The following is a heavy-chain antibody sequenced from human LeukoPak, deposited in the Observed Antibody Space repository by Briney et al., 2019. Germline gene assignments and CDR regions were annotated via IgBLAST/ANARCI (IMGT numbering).Heavy chain of an antibody. CDR2: INHSGST. J-gene: IGHJ3*02. V-gene: IGHV4-39*07. Sequence: NPSETLSLTCTVSGGSINSSSYYWGWIRQPPGKGLEWIGEINHSGSTNYNPSLKSRVTISVDTSKNQFSLKLSSVTAADTAVYYCVEGYCSSTSCPLVRRNDAFDIWGQGTMVTVSS. CDR1: GGSINSSSYY. CDR3: VEGYCSSTSCPLVRRNDAFDI. D-gene: IGHD2-2*01.